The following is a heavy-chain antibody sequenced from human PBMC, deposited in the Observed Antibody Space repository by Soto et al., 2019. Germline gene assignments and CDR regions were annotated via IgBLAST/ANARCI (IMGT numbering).Heavy chain of an antibody. J-gene: IGHJ6*02. CDR1: GGTFSSYA. D-gene: IGHD5-18*01. CDR2: IIPIFGTA. Sequence: ASVKVSCKASGGTFSSYAISWVRQAPGQGLEWMGGIIPIFGTANYAQKFQGRVTITADESTSTAYMELSSLRSEDTAVYYCASRDTAMAYYYYYGMDVWGQATTVTVSS. V-gene: IGHV1-69*13. CDR3: ASRDTAMAYYYYYGMDV.